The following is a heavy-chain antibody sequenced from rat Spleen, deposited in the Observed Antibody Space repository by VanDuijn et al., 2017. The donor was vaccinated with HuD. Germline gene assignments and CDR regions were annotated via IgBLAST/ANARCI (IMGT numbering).Heavy chain of an antibody. CDR2: IWGDGST. D-gene: IGHD1-11*01. CDR3: ARDLRDY. Sequence: ESGPGLVQPSQTLSLICTVSGFSLISNSVHWVRQPPGKGLEWMGGIWGDGSTDYNSPLKSRLSISRDTSKSQVFLKMNSLQTEDTATYYCARDLRDYWGQGVMVTVSS. V-gene: IGHV2-1*01. CDR1: GFSLISNS. J-gene: IGHJ2*01.